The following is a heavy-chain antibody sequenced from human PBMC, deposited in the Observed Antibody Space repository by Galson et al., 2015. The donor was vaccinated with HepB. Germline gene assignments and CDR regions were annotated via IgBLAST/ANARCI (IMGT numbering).Heavy chain of an antibody. CDR2: IFSNDEK. J-gene: IGHJ6*02. CDR3: ARTNVVPAAISHYYYYGMDV. Sequence: PALVKPTQTLTLTCTVSGFSLSNARMGVSWIRQPPGKALEWLAHIFSNDEKSYSTSLKSRLTISKDTSKSQVVLTMTNMDPVDTATYYCARTNVVPAAISHYYYYGMDVWGQGTTVTVSS. V-gene: IGHV2-26*01. D-gene: IGHD2-2*02. CDR1: GFSLSNARMG.